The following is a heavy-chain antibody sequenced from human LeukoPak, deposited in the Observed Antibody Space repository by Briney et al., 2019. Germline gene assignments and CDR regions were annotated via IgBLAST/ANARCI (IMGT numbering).Heavy chain of an antibody. D-gene: IGHD1-7*01. CDR2: ISGSGGST. J-gene: IGHJ4*02. V-gene: IGHV3-23*01. CDR1: GFTFSSYA. Sequence: PGGSLRLSCAASGFTFSSYAISWVRQAPGKGLEWVSAISGSGGSTYYADSVKGRFTISRDNSKNTLYLQMNSLRAEDTAVYYWAKGELAAQKGYWGQGTLVTVSS. CDR3: AKGELAAQKGY.